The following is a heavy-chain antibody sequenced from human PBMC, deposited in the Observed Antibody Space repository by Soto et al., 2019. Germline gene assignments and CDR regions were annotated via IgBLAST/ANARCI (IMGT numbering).Heavy chain of an antibody. D-gene: IGHD4-4*01. CDR1: GGSISSYY. V-gene: IGHV4-59*08. CDR2: IYYSGST. Sequence: PSETLSLTCTVSGGSISSYYWSWIRQPPGKGLEWIGYIYYSGSTNYNPSIKSRVTISVDTSKNQFSLKLSSVTAADTAVYYCAKGSDELEDYSNYARHWFDPWGQGTLVTVSS. J-gene: IGHJ5*02. CDR3: AKGSDELEDYSNYARHWFDP.